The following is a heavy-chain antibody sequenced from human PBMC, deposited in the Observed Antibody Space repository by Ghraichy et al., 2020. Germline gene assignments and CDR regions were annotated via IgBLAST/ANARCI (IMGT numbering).Heavy chain of an antibody. CDR3: ARGASSSWSGYFQL. CDR1: GGSISSYY. CDR2: IYTSGST. V-gene: IGHV4-4*09. Sequence: SETLSLTCTVSGGSISSYYWSWIRQPPGRGLEWIGYIYTSGSTSYNPSLKSRVTISLDTSKNQFSLKLSSVTAADTAVYYCARGASSSWSGYFQLWGQGTLVTVSS. J-gene: IGHJ1*01. D-gene: IGHD6-13*01.